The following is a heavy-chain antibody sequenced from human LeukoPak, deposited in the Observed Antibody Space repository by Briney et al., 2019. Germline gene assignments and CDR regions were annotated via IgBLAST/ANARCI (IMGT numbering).Heavy chain of an antibody. D-gene: IGHD1-1*01. CDR3: TRELSGPLETLGLDP. CDR2: INSDGSST. CDR1: GFTFNNYW. Sequence: GGSLRLSCAASGFTFNNYWMHWVRQAPGKGLVWVARINSDGSSTSYADSVKGRFTISRDNAKNTLYLQMNSQRVEDTAVYYCTRELSGPLETLGLDPWGQGTLVTVSS. J-gene: IGHJ5*02. V-gene: IGHV3-74*01.